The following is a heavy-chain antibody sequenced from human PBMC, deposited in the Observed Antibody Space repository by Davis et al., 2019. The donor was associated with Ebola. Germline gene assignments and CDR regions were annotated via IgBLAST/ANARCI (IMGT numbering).Heavy chain of an antibody. V-gene: IGHV3-11*01. J-gene: IGHJ4*02. Sequence: LSLTCTVSGGSISSYYWSWIRQAPGKGLEWVSYISSSGSTIYYADSVKGRFTISRDNAKNSLYLQMNSLRAEDTAVYYCARVGVQGLIDYWGQGTLVTVSS. CDR2: ISSSGSTI. CDR1: GGSISSYY. D-gene: IGHD3-10*01. CDR3: ARVGVQGLIDY.